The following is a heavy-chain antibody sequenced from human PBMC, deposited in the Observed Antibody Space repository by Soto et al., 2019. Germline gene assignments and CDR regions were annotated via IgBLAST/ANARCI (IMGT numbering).Heavy chain of an antibody. Sequence: EVQLVESGGGLVQPGGSLRLSCAASGFTVSSDYMSWVRQAPGKGLQWVSVIYSGGSTYYADSVKGRFTISRDNSKNTLFLQMNNLRAEDTAVYYCARAPRYCSGDSCPIDAFDAWGQGTMVTVSS. V-gene: IGHV3-66*01. CDR3: ARAPRYCSGDSCPIDAFDA. D-gene: IGHD2-15*01. J-gene: IGHJ3*01. CDR2: IYSGGST. CDR1: GFTVSSDY.